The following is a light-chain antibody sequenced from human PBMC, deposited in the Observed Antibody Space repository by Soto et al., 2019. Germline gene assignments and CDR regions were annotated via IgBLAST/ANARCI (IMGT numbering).Light chain of an antibody. V-gene: IGKV3-15*01. CDR3: QQYNNWPWT. CDR1: QSVSSN. Sequence: EIVMTQSPATLSVSTGERATHSSRASQSVSSNLAWYQQKPGQAPRLLIYGASTRATGIPARFSGSGSGTEFTLTISSLQSEDFAVYYCQQYNNWPWTFGQGTKVDIK. CDR2: GAS. J-gene: IGKJ1*01.